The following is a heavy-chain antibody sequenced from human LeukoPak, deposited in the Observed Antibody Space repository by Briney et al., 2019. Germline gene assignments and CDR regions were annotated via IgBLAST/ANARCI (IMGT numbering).Heavy chain of an antibody. CDR3: ARASPDGYCSSTSCSADY. D-gene: IGHD2-2*01. CDR2: IKQDGSEK. Sequence: GGSLRLSCAASGFTFSIYGMHWVRQAPGKGLEWVANIKQDGSEKFYVDSVKGRFTVSRDNAKNSLYLQMNSLRVEDTAVYYCARASPDGYCSSTSCSADYWGQGTLVTVSS. J-gene: IGHJ4*02. V-gene: IGHV3-7*01. CDR1: GFTFSIYG.